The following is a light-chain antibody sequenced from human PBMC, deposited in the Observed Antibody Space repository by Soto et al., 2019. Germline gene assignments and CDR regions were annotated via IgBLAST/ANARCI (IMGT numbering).Light chain of an antibody. CDR3: QQYGSSPKT. V-gene: IGKV3-20*01. J-gene: IGKJ4*01. CDR1: QSVSSSY. CDR2: GAS. Sequence: EIVLTHSTGTLSLSPGERATLSCRASQSVSSSYLAWYQQKPGQAPRLLIYGASSRATGIPDRFSGSGSGTDFTLTISRLEPEDFAVYYCQQYGSSPKTFGGGTKVDI.